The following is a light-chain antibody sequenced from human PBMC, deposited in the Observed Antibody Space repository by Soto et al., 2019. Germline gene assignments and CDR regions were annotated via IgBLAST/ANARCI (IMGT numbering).Light chain of an antibody. CDR2: GVS. CDR3: QLYSGSPWT. Sequence: EIVLTQSPGTLSMSPGERATLSCRASQSISHKYLAWFQKRPGQAPRLLIHGVSVRATGIPDRFSASGFGTDFTLTISRQEPEDCAVYYCQLYSGSPWTFGQGTKVEIK. CDR1: QSISHKY. V-gene: IGKV3-20*01. J-gene: IGKJ1*01.